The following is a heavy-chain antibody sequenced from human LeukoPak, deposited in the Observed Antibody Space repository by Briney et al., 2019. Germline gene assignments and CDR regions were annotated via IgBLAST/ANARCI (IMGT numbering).Heavy chain of an antibody. Sequence: GGSLRLSCAASGFTFSSYGMSWVRQAPGKGLEWVSAISGSGGSTYHADSVKGRFTISRDNSKNTLYLQMNSLRAEDTAVYYCAKSGEGDILTGYSAYFDYWGQGTLVTVSS. CDR1: GFTFSSYG. CDR3: AKSGEGDILTGYSAYFDY. CDR2: ISGSGGST. V-gene: IGHV3-23*01. J-gene: IGHJ4*02. D-gene: IGHD3-9*01.